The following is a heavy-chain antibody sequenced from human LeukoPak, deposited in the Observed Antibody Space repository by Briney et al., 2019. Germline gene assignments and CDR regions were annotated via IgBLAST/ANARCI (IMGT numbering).Heavy chain of an antibody. J-gene: IGHJ4*02. CDR3: AREGDRGIAARDFDY. Sequence: GGSLRLSCAASGFTFSSYGMNWVRQAPGKGLEWVSYFGNYGNTIHYADSVKGRFTISRDNAKNSLYLQVNSLRAEDTAVYYCAREGDRGIAARDFDYWGRGTLVTVSS. CDR1: GFTFSSYG. V-gene: IGHV3-48*03. CDR2: FGNYGNTI. D-gene: IGHD6-6*01.